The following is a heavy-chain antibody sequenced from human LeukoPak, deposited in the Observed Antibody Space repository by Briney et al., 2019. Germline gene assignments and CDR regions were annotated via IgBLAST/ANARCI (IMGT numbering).Heavy chain of an antibody. CDR2: ISSSSSYI. J-gene: IGHJ4*02. Sequence: GGSLRLSCAASGFTFSSYNMNWVRQAPGKGLEWVSSISSSSSYIYYADSVKGRFTISRDNAKNSLYLQMNSLRAEDTAVYYCARAIYGDYEEDYFDYWGQGTLVTVSS. V-gene: IGHV3-21*01. CDR3: ARAIYGDYEEDYFDY. CDR1: GFTFSSYN. D-gene: IGHD4-17*01.